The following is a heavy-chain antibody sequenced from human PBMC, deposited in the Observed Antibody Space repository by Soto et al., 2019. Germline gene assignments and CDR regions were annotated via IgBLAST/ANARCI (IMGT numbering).Heavy chain of an antibody. CDR1: GFTFSSYG. V-gene: IGHV3-33*01. D-gene: IGHD3-3*01. CDR2: IWYDGSNK. Sequence: PGGSLRLSCAASGFTFSSYGMHWVRQAPGKGLEWVAVIWYDGSNKYYADSVKGRSTISRDNSKNTLYLQMNSLRAEDTAVYYCARDGRYDFWSGYYPDYWGQGTLVTVSS. CDR3: ARDGRYDFWSGYYPDY. J-gene: IGHJ4*02.